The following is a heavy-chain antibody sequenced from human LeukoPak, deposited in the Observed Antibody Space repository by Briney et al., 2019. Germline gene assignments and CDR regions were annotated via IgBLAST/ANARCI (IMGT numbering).Heavy chain of an antibody. CDR2: IRSEADGGTL. CDR3: TTVIMGTPKDDY. CDR1: EFSLINAW. V-gene: IGHV3-15*01. J-gene: IGHJ4*02. D-gene: IGHD4-23*01. Sequence: GGSLRLSCAASEFSLINAWMSWVRQAPGKGLEWVGRIRSEADGGTLDYAALVKGRFTISRDASKNTLYLRMNSLKTEDTAVYYCTTVIMGTPKDDYWGQGTLVTVSS.